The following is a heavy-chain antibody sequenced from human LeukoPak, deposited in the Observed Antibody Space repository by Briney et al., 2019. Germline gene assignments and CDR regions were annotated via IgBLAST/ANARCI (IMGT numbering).Heavy chain of an antibody. J-gene: IGHJ6*02. CDR3: ARDVVVVPAAIHYGMDV. CDR2: INHSGRT. V-gene: IGHV4-34*01. CDR1: GGSFSDYF. D-gene: IGHD2-2*01. Sequence: SETLSLTCAVYGGSFSDYFWGWTRQPPGKGLEWIGEINHSGRTYYNPSLKSRVTISVDTSKNQFSLSLSSVTAADTAVYYCARDVVVVPAAIHYGMDVWGQGTTVTVSS.